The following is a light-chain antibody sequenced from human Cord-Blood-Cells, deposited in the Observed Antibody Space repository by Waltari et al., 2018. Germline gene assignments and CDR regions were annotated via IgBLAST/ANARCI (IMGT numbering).Light chain of an antibody. CDR1: QCVSSN. Sequence: EIGMTQSPATLSVSAGERATLPGRARQCVSSNLAWYQQKPGQAPRLLIYGAATRATDIPARFSGSGSGTEFTLTISSLQSEDFAVYYCQQYNNWPPLTCGRGIKVWIK. CDR3: QQYNNWPPLT. J-gene: IGKJ4*01. V-gene: IGKV3-15*01. CDR2: GAA.